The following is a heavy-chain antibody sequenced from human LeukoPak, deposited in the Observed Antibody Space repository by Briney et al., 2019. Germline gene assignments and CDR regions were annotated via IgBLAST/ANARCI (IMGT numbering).Heavy chain of an antibody. CDR1: GGTFSSYA. V-gene: IGHV1-69*04. Sequence: GASVRVSCKASGGTFSSYAISWVRQAPGQGLGWMGRIIPILGIANYAQKFQGRVTITADKSTSTAYMELSSLRSEDTAVYYCARESIVGATHGYAFDIWGQGTMVTVSS. CDR2: IIPILGIA. J-gene: IGHJ3*02. CDR3: ARESIVGATHGYAFDI. D-gene: IGHD1-26*01.